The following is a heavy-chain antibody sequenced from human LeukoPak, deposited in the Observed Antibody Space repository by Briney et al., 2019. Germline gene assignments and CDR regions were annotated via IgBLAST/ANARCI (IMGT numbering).Heavy chain of an antibody. J-gene: IGHJ5*02. D-gene: IGHD5-18*01. CDR2: INPNSGGT. CDR1: GYTFTGYY. V-gene: IGHV1-2*02. CDR3: ARDSSTRSAMAP. Sequence: GASVKVSCKASGYTFTGYYMRWVRQAPGQGLEWMGWINPNSGGTNYAQKFQGRVTMTRDTSISTAYMELSRLRSDDTAVYYCARDSSTRSAMAPWGQGTLVTVSS.